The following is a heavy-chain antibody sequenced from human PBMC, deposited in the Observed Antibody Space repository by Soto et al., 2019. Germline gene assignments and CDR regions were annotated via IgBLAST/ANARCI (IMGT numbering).Heavy chain of an antibody. J-gene: IGHJ5*02. D-gene: IGHD3-10*01. CDR3: ARRSLYYYGSGSFNWFDP. Sequence: SETLSLTCAVYGGSFSGYYWSWIRQPPGKGLEWIGEINHSGSTNYNPSLKSRVTISVDTSKNQFSLKLSSVTAADTAVYYCARRSLYYYGSGSFNWFDPWGQGTLVTAPQ. CDR1: GGSFSGYY. CDR2: INHSGST. V-gene: IGHV4-34*01.